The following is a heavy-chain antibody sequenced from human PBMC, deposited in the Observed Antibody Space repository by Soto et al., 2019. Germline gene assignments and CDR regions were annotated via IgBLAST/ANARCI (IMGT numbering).Heavy chain of an antibody. CDR2: TYYGGST. J-gene: IGHJ4*02. D-gene: IGHD2-15*01. CDR3: ARGVVVVASPPLPDS. Sequence: QVQLQESGPGLLKPSQTLSLTCTVSGGSISSDNSYWNWIRQHPKKGLEWIGYTYYGGSTYYNPSLKSRVTISLDTSENRFSLSLRSVTAADTAVYYCARGVVVVASPPLPDSWGQGALVTVSS. V-gene: IGHV4-31*03. CDR1: GGSISSDNSY.